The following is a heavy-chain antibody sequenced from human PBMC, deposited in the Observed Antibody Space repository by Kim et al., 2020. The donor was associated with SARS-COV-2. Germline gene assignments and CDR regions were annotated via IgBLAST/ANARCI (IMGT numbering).Heavy chain of an antibody. J-gene: IGHJ4*02. Sequence: SVKVSCKASGGTFSSYAISWVRQAPGQGLEWMGRIIPILGIANYAQKFQGRVTITADKSTSTAYMELSSLRSEDTAVYYCARDLPPGLAGYWGQGTLVTVSS. CDR2: IIPILGIA. CDR3: ARDLPPGLAGY. CDR1: GGTFSSYA. V-gene: IGHV1-69*04.